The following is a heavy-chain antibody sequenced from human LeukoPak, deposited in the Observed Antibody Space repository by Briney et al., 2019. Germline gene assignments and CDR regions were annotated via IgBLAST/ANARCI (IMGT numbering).Heavy chain of an antibody. D-gene: IGHD3-9*01. CDR2: ISSSSSYI. CDR3: ARVMGRLVRNWYFDL. J-gene: IGHJ2*01. Sequence: GSLRLSCAASGFTFDDYGMSWVRQAPGKGLEWVSSISSSSSYIYYADSVKGRFTISRDNSKNTLDLQMNSLRAEDTAVYYCARVMGRLVRNWYFDLWGRGTLVTVSS. CDR1: GFTFDDYG. V-gene: IGHV3-21*01.